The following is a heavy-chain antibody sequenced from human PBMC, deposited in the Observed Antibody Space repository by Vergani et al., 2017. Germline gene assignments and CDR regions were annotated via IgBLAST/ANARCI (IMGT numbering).Heavy chain of an antibody. CDR1: GYTLSTYY. J-gene: IGHJ4*02. D-gene: IGHD3-9*01. V-gene: IGHV1-46*03. CDR2: INPSGGHT. CDR3: ARGDYGILTGYRY. Sequence: QVQVVQSGAEVKTSGASVKVSCKTSGYTLSTYYMHWVRQAPGQGLEWMGIINPSGGHTNYAQKFQGRVTMTRDTSTSTVYMELSSLRSEDTAIYYCARGDYGILTGYRYWGQGTLVTVSA.